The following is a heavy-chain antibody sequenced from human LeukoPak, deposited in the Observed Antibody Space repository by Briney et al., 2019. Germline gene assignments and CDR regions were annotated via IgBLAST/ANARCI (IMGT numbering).Heavy chain of an antibody. V-gene: IGHV3-9*01. Sequence: GGSLRLSCAASGFTFDGYAMHWVRQAPGKGLEWVSGISWNSGSIGYADSVKGRFTISRDNAKNSLYLQMNSLRAEDTALYYCAKDIGSYYNRVSFDYWGQGTLVTVSS. CDR3: AKDIGSYYNRVSFDY. CDR2: ISWNSGSI. D-gene: IGHD3-10*01. J-gene: IGHJ4*02. CDR1: GFTFDGYA.